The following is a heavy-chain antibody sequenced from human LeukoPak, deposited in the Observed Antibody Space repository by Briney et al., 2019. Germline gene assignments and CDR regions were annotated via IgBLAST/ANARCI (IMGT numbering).Heavy chain of an antibody. Sequence: SETLSLTCTVSGDSITSSDYYWDWIRQPPGKGLEWIGSVSYRESAYYNPSLKSRLTISVDTSNNQFSLKLSSVTAADTAVYYCARRAWGYSSSWYFDYWGQGTLVTVSS. CDR2: VSYRESA. J-gene: IGHJ4*02. D-gene: IGHD6-13*01. V-gene: IGHV4-39*01. CDR1: GDSITSSDYY. CDR3: ARRAWGYSSSWYFDY.